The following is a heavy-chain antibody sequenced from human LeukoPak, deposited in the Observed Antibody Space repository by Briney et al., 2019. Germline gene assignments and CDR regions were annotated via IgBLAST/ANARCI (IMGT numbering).Heavy chain of an antibody. Sequence: SETLSLTCTVSGGSISSYYWNWIRQPPGKGLEWIGYIYYSGSTNYNPSLKSRVTISVDTSKNQFSLKLSSVTAADTAVYYCARSPVRDDAFDIWGQGTMVTVSS. D-gene: IGHD4-17*01. CDR3: ARSPVRDDAFDI. V-gene: IGHV4-59*01. J-gene: IGHJ3*02. CDR2: IYYSGST. CDR1: GGSISSYY.